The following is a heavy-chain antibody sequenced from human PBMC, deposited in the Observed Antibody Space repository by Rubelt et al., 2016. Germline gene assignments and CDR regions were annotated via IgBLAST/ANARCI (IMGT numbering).Heavy chain of an antibody. CDR1: GFTFSSYS. Sequence: GGGLVQPGGSLRLSCAASGFTFSSYSMNWVRQAPGKGLEWVSSISSSSSYIYYADSVKGRFTISRDNAKNSLYLQMNSLRAEDTAVYYCARDRDYGDKMYDYWGQGTLVTVSS. CDR3: ARDRDYGDKMYDY. J-gene: IGHJ4*02. D-gene: IGHD4-17*01. CDR2: ISSSSSYI. V-gene: IGHV3-21*01.